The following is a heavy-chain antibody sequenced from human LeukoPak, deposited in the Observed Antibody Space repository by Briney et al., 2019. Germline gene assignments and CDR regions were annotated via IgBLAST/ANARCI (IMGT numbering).Heavy chain of an antibody. CDR2: IIPIFCTA. Sequence: SVKVSCKASGGTFSSYAISWVRQAPGQGLDWMGVIIPIFCTANYSQKFQGRVTITADESTSTAYMELSSLRSEDTAVYYCARSSSHYYDSSGYQRKYLQHWGQGTLVTVSS. J-gene: IGHJ1*01. CDR3: ARSSSHYYDSSGYQRKYLQH. D-gene: IGHD3-22*01. CDR1: GGTFSSYA. V-gene: IGHV1-69*01.